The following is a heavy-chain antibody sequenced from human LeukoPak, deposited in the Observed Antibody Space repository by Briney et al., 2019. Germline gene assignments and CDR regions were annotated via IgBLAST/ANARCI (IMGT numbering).Heavy chain of an antibody. Sequence: AGGSLRLSCAASGFTFSSYSMNWVRQAPGKGLEWVSSISSSSSYIYYADSVKGRFTISRDNAKNSLYLQMNSLRAEDTAVYYCARCKGVPAAVIDYWGQGTLVTVSS. CDR3: ARCKGVPAAVIDY. D-gene: IGHD2-2*01. V-gene: IGHV3-21*01. J-gene: IGHJ4*02. CDR1: GFTFSSYS. CDR2: ISSSSSYI.